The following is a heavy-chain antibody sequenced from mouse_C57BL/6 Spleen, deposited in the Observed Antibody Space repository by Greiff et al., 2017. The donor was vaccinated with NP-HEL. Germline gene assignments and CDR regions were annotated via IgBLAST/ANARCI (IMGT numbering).Heavy chain of an antibody. D-gene: IGHD1-1*01. CDR2: ILPGSGST. CDR1: GYTFTGYW. J-gene: IGHJ3*01. Sequence: QVQLQQSGAELMKPGASVKLSCKATGYTFTGYWIEWVKQRPGHGLEWIGEILPGSGSTNYNEKFKGKATFTADTSSNTAYMHLSSLTTEDSAIYCCARGVFYCGSIAFAYWGQGTLVTVSA. V-gene: IGHV1-9*01. CDR3: ARGVFYCGSIAFAY.